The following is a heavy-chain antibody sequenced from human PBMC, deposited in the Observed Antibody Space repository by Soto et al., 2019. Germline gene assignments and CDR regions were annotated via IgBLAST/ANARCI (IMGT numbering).Heavy chain of an antibody. CDR1: GFTFNSYA. Sequence: QLLESGGGLVQPGGSLRLCCIASGFTFNSYALSWVRQAPGRGLVWVSGISGSGGSRQYADSVKGRCTISRDNAKLTLYLQMNSLRAEDTALYYCAKKYYYDSGGYYSRDGFDLWGQGTMVTVSS. D-gene: IGHD3-22*01. CDR3: AKKYYYDSGGYYSRDGFDL. V-gene: IGHV3-23*01. J-gene: IGHJ3*01. CDR2: ISGSGGSR.